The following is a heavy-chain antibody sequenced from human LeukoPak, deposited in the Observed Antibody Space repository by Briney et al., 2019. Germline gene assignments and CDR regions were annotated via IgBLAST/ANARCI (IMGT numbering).Heavy chain of an antibody. D-gene: IGHD5-12*01. V-gene: IGHV3-48*01. Sequence: PGGSLRLSCAASGFTFSSYSMYSVRQAPGKGLEWVSYISSSSSTIYYADSVKGRFTISRDNAKNSLYLQMNSLRAEDTAVYYCARDLMETSPWATEGFDPWGQGTLVTVSS. CDR3: ARDLMETSPWATEGFDP. J-gene: IGHJ5*02. CDR1: GFTFSSYS. CDR2: ISSSSSTI.